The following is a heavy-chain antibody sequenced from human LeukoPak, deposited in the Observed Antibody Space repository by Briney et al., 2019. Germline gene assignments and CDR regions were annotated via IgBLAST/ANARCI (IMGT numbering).Heavy chain of an antibody. CDR3: ARDPGYGFGVDYGDY. D-gene: IGHD3/OR15-3a*01. Sequence: QPGGSLRLSCAASGFTVIANYMSWVRQAPGKGLEWLSVIHRGGNTYYADSVKGRFTISRDSSKNTVFLQMDSLRAEDTAAYYCARDPGYGFGVDYGDYWGQGTLVTVSS. CDR1: GFTVIANY. CDR2: IHRGGNT. V-gene: IGHV3-66*01. J-gene: IGHJ4*02.